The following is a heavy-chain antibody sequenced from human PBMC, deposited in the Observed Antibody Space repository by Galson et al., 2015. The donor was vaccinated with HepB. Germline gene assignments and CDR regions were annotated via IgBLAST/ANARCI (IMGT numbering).Heavy chain of an antibody. V-gene: IGHV3-48*04. J-gene: IGHJ6*02. CDR3: ARERRPNHGYYWAMDA. Sequence: SLRLSCAASGFTFSSYSMNWVRQAPGKGLEWIAYISHNTWTRFYADSVKGRSTVSRDNNKNSVDLQLSSLSADDTAVYFCARERRPNHGYYWAMDAWGQGTTVTVSS. CDR1: GFTFSSYS. CDR2: ISHNTWTR.